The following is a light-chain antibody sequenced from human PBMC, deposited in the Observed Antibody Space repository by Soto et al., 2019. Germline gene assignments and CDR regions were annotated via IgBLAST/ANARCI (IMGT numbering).Light chain of an antibody. CDR3: SSYTSISLYV. CDR1: SSDVGGFNY. V-gene: IGLV2-14*01. J-gene: IGLJ1*01. Sequence: QSALTQPASVSGSPGQSITMSCTGTSSDVGGFNYVSWYQQHPGKAPKLMIYDVSNRPSGVSNRFSGSKSGNTASLTISGLQAEDEADYYCSSYTSISLYVFGTGTKLTVL. CDR2: DVS.